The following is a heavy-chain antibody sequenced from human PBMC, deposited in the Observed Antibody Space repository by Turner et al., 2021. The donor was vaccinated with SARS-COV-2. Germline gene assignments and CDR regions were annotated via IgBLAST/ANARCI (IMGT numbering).Heavy chain of an antibody. D-gene: IGHD1-1*01. V-gene: IGHV4-39*01. CDR3: ARQDLRTGTSGWGRPFDY. CDR1: GGSISSSSYY. Sequence: QLQLQESGPGQVKPSETLSLTCTVSGGSISSSSYYWGWIRQPPGKGLEWIGGIYYSGSTYYNPSLKSRVTISVDTSKNQFSLKLSSVTAADTAVYYCARQDLRTGTSGWGRPFDYWGQGTLVTVSS. J-gene: IGHJ4*02. CDR2: IYYSGST.